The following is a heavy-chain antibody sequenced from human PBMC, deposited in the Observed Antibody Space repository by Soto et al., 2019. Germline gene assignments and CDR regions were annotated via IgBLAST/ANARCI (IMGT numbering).Heavy chain of an antibody. CDR1: GGSISSGGYY. D-gene: IGHD2-15*01. Sequence: PSETRSLTCTVSGGSISSGGYYWSWIRQHPGKGLEWIGYIYYSGSTYYNPSLKSRVTISVDTSKNQFSLKLSSVTAADTAVYYCARLVVVVATTDYHYGMDVWGQGTTVTVSS. V-gene: IGHV4-31*03. CDR3: ARLVVVVATTDYHYGMDV. CDR2: IYYSGST. J-gene: IGHJ6*02.